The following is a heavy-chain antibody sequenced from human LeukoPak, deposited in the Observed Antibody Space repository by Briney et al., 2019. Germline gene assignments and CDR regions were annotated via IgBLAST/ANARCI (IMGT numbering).Heavy chain of an antibody. Sequence: SETLSLTCTVSGGSISSSSYYWGWIRQPPGKGLEWIGSIYYSGSTYYNPSLKSRVTISVDTSKNQFSLKLSSVTAADTAVYYCAIRPGGYYYYGMDVWGQGTTVTVSS. V-gene: IGHV4-39*01. CDR1: GGSISSSSYY. CDR2: IYYSGST. CDR3: AIRPGGYYYYGMDV. D-gene: IGHD2-8*02. J-gene: IGHJ6*02.